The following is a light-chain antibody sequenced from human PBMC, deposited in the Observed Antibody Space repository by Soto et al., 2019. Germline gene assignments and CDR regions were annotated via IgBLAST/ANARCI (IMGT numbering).Light chain of an antibody. V-gene: IGLV2-14*01. J-gene: IGLJ2*01. CDR2: EVT. CDR3: NSDTNSSAVV. Sequence: QSALTQPASVSGSPGQSITISFAGTRDDIGAYDYVSWYQQPPGNAPKLLVYEVTNRPSGVSDRFSGSKSGNTASLTISGLQAEDEADYYCNSDTNSSAVVFGGGT. CDR1: RDDIGAYDY.